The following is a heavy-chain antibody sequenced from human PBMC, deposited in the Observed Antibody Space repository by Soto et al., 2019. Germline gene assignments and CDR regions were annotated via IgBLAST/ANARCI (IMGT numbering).Heavy chain of an antibody. J-gene: IGHJ4*02. Sequence: QVQLVESGGGVVQPGRSLRLSCAASGFTFSPYAMHWVRQAPGKGLEGVAVTSYDGGNKFYADSVKGRFTISRDNSKNTLYLQMNRLKPEDTAVYYCARDWGSSGWYRGGDYWGQGTLVTVSS. CDR3: ARDWGSSGWYRGGDY. D-gene: IGHD6-19*01. CDR2: TSYDGGNK. CDR1: GFTFSPYA. V-gene: IGHV3-30-3*01.